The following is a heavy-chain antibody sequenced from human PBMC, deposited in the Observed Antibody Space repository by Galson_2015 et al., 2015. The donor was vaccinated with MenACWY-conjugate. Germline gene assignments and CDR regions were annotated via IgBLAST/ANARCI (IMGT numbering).Heavy chain of an antibody. J-gene: IGHJ4*02. CDR3: TRDRHPPSAPFDY. CDR2: IDPKSGGA. V-gene: IGHV1-2*02. Sequence: SVKVSCKASGYPFTAYFIHWVRQAPGQGLQWMGWIDPKSGGANYAQNFQVRVTMTRDTSISTAYMDLSSLRSDDTAVYYCTRDRHPPSAPFDYWGQGTLFTVSS. CDR1: GYPFTAYF. D-gene: IGHD2-2*01.